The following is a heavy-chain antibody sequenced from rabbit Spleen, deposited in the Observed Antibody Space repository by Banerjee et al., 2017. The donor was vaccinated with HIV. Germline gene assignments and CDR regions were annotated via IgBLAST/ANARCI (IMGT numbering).Heavy chain of an antibody. D-gene: IGHD7-1*01. V-gene: IGHV1S45*01. J-gene: IGHJ4*01. Sequence: QEQLVESGGDLVQPGASLTLSCKASGFIFSDNYAMCWVRQAPGKGLEWIGCINTATGKAVYANWAKGRFTISTTSSTTVPLQMNSLTAADTATYFCVRDYRFYFNLWGPGTLVTVS. CDR3: VRDYRFYFNL. CDR1: GFIFSDNYA. CDR2: INTATGKA.